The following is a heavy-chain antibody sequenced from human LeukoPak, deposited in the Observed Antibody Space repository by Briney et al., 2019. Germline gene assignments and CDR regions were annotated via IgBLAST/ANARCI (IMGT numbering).Heavy chain of an antibody. J-gene: IGHJ3*02. V-gene: IGHV1-18*04. CDR1: GCTFTGYY. CDR3: ARDRGYYSNSGGRLDAFDI. Sequence: ASVKVFCKASGCTFTGYYMHWVRQAPGRGLEWMGWISAYNGNTNYAQKLQGRVTMTTDTSTSTAYMELRSLRSDDTAVYYCARDRGYYSNSGGRLDAFDIWGQGTMVTVSS. CDR2: ISAYNGNT. D-gene: IGHD4-11*01.